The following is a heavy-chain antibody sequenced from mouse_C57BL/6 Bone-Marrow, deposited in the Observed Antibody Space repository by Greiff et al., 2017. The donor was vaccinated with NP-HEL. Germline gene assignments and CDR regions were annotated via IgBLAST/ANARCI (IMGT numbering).Heavy chain of an antibody. CDR3: TGGSSYVDY. D-gene: IGHD1-1*01. CDR2: IRLKSDNYAT. V-gene: IGHV6-3*01. J-gene: IGHJ4*01. CDR1: GFTFSNYW. Sequence: EVMLVESGGGLVQPGGSMKLSCVASGFTFSNYWMNWVRQSPEKGLEWVAQIRLKSDNYATHYAESVKGRFTISRDDSKSSVYLQMNNLRAEDTGIYYSTGGSSYVDYWGQGTSVTVSS.